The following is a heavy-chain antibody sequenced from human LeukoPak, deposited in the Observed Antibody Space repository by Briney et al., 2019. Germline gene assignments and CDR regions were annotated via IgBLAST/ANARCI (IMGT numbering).Heavy chain of an antibody. CDR1: GYTFTGYY. D-gene: IGHD3-22*01. CDR2: INPNSGGT. J-gene: IGHJ4*02. V-gene: IGHV1-2*06. Sequence: ASVKVSCKASGYTFTGYYMHWVRQAPGQGLEWMGRINPNSGGTNYAQKFQGRVTMTRDTSISTAYMELSRLRSGDTAVYYCARVQSEYYYDSSGYYYWGQGTLVTVSS. CDR3: ARVQSEYYYDSSGYYY.